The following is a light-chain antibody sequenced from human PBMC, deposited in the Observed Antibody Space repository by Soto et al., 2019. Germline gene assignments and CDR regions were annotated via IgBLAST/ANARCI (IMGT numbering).Light chain of an antibody. CDR3: QQYKNYLT. CDR2: DAS. V-gene: IGKV1-5*01. CDR1: QSISTW. Sequence: DIQMTQSPSTPSASVGDRVTITCRASQSISTWLAWYQQKPGKAPKVLIYDASSLESGVPSRFSGRGSGTEFTLTISSLQPDDFATYYCQQYKNYLTFGPGTKVDIK. J-gene: IGKJ3*01.